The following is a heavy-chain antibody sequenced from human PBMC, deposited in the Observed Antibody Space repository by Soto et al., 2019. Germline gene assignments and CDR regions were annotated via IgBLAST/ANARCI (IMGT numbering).Heavy chain of an antibody. V-gene: IGHV1-69*13. CDR3: ARGHDYGGNSDAFDV. D-gene: IGHD4-17*01. CDR1: GGTFRTES. CDR2: ILPFCGTA. J-gene: IGHJ3*01. Sequence: QVHLVQSGAEVKKPGSSVKVSCKYSGGTFRTESINWVRQAPGQGLEWMGGILPFCGTADYAPRFQGRVTIIADGARTTAYMELSSLTSQDTAVYFCARGHDYGGNSDAFDVWGQGTMVTVSS.